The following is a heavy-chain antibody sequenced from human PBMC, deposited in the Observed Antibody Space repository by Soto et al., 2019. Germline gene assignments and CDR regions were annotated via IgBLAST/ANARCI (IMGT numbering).Heavy chain of an antibody. Sequence: QVQLVQSGAEVKKPGASVKVSCKASGYTFTSYAMHWVRQAPGQRLEWMGWINAGNGNTKYSQKFQGRVTITRDTSASTAYMELSSLRSEDTAVYYCARESYHYDSSGYKGGWFDPWGQGTLVTVSS. J-gene: IGHJ5*02. D-gene: IGHD3-22*01. V-gene: IGHV1-3*01. CDR1: GYTFTSYA. CDR3: ARESYHYDSSGYKGGWFDP. CDR2: INAGNGNT.